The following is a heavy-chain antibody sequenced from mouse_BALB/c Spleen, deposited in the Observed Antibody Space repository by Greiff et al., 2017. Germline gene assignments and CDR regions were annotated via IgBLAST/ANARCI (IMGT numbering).Heavy chain of an antibody. V-gene: IGHV5-6-5*01. CDR1: GFTFSSYA. J-gene: IGHJ1*01. CDR2: ISSGGST. Sequence: EVKLVESGGGLVKPGGSLKLSCAASGFTFSSYAMSWVRQTPEKRLEWVASISSGGSTYYPDSVKGRFTISRDNARNILYLQMSSLRSEDTAMYYCARVEGPTGYFDVWGAGTTVTVSS. CDR3: ARVEGPTGYFDV.